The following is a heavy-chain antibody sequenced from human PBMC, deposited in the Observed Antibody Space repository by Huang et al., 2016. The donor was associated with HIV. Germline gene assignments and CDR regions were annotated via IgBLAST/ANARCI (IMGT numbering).Heavy chain of an antibody. CDR3: ARGKFDILTGWDDTYYFDH. D-gene: IGHD3-9*01. CDR2: IRIDNGVT. CDR1: FTFNTYS. V-gene: IGHV3-48*01. J-gene: IGHJ4*02. Sequence: EVQLVESGGGLVQPGFTFNTYSMVWVRQVPGKGREWISYIRIDNGVTKNAKSVKGRFTISRDTAKNSRLLQMNSRRAEDTAVYYCARGKFDILTGWDDTYYFDHWGQGTLVTVSS.